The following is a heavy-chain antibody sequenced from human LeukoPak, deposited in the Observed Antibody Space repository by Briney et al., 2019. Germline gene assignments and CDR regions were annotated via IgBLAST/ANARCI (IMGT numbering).Heavy chain of an antibody. CDR2: IRYDGSNK. Sequence: PGGSLRLSCAASGFTFSSYGMHWVRQAPGKGLEWVAFIRYDGSNKYYADSVKGRFTISRDNSKNTLSLQMISLRAEDTALYYCAKGLKTAVGPYMGYHYYMDVWGKGTTDTVSS. CDR3: AKGLKTAVGPYMGYHYYMDV. D-gene: IGHD5-18*01. V-gene: IGHV3-30*02. J-gene: IGHJ6*03. CDR1: GFTFSSYG.